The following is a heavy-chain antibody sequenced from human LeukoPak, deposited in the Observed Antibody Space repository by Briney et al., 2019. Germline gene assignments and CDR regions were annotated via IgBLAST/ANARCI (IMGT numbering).Heavy chain of an antibody. CDR1: GDSISSGDYY. J-gene: IGHJ4*02. CDR2: IYYSGST. V-gene: IGHV4-30-4*01. Sequence: PSETLSLSCSVSGDSISSGDYYWSWIRQPPGKGLEWIGYIYYSGSTYYNPSLKSRVTISVDTSKNQLSLKLSSVTAADTAVYYCARDPGDRFDYWGQGTLVTVSS. D-gene: IGHD4-17*01. CDR3: ARDPGDRFDY.